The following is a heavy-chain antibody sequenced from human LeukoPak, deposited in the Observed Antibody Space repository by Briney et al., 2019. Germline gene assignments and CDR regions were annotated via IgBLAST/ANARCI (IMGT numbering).Heavy chain of an antibody. CDR3: ARYLLGYCSGGSCYIDYYGMDV. D-gene: IGHD2-15*01. Sequence: GGSLRLSCAASGFSFSSYSMNWVRQAPGKGLEWVSSISSSSTYIYYADSLKGRFTISRDNAKNSLYLQMNSLRAEDTAVYYCARYLLGYCSGGSCYIDYYGMDVWGQGTTVTVSS. J-gene: IGHJ6*02. V-gene: IGHV3-21*01. CDR1: GFSFSSYS. CDR2: ISSSSTYI.